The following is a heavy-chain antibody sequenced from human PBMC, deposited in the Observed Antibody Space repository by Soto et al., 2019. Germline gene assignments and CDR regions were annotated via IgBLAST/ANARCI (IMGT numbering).Heavy chain of an antibody. J-gene: IGHJ6*02. Sequence: GGSLRLSCAASGFTFSSYAMHWVRQAPGKGLEWVAVISYDGSNKYYADSVKGRFTISRDNSKNTLYLQMNSLRAEDTAVYYCARVEGPRAGTRYYYYGMDVGGQGTTVTVSS. D-gene: IGHD6-13*01. CDR2: ISYDGSNK. CDR3: ARVEGPRAGTRYYYYGMDV. CDR1: GFTFSSYA. V-gene: IGHV3-30-3*01.